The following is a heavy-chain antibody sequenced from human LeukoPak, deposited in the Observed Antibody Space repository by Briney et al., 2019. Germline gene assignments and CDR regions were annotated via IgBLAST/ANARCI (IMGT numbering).Heavy chain of an antibody. CDR2: IYYSGST. V-gene: IGHV4-59*08. D-gene: IGHD5-18*01. CDR3: AAQTRYSYGPDY. CDR1: GGSISSYY. Sequence: SETLSLTCTVSGGSISSYYWSWIRQPPGKGLEWIAYIYYSGSTNYNPSLKSRVTISVDTSKNQFSLKLSSVTAADTAVYYCAAQTRYSYGPDYWGQGTLVTVSS. J-gene: IGHJ4*02.